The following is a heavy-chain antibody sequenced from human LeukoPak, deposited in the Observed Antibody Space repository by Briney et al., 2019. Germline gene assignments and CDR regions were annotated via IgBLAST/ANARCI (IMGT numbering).Heavy chain of an antibody. J-gene: IGHJ4*02. Sequence: GGSLRLSCAASGFTFSSYWMSWVRQAPGKGLEGVANIKQDGSEKYYVDSVKGRFTISRDNAKNSLYLQMNSLRAEDTAVYYCARALRSYDSSGYYYWGQGTLVTVSS. CDR1: GFTFSSYW. CDR2: IKQDGSEK. V-gene: IGHV3-7*01. CDR3: ARALRSYDSSGYYY. D-gene: IGHD3-22*01.